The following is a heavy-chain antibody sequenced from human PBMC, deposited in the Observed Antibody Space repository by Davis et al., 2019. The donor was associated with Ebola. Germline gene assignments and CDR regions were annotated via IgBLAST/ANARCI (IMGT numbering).Heavy chain of an antibody. Sequence: ASVKVSCKASGYTFSSYGISWVRQAPGQGLEWMGWISGYEDNTNYAPRFQGRITLTKNRATSTVYMELRSLTSDDTAVYYCARDGSSGWYTNLDYWGQGTLVTVSS. CDR1: GYTFSSYG. CDR2: ISGYEDNT. J-gene: IGHJ4*02. D-gene: IGHD6-19*01. CDR3: ARDGSSGWYTNLDY. V-gene: IGHV1-18*01.